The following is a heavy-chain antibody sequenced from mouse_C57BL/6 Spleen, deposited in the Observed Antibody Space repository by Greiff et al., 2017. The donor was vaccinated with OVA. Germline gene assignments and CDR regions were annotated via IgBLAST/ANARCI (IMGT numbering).Heavy chain of an antibody. Sequence: DVMLVESGPGLAKPSQTLSLTCSVTGYSITSDYWNWIRKFPGNKLEYMGYISYSGSTYYNPSLKRRISITRDTSKNQYYLQLNSVTTEDTATYYCARGITTVVAGSHFDYWGQGTTLTVSS. CDR1: GYSITSDY. CDR3: ARGITTVVAGSHFDY. J-gene: IGHJ2*01. V-gene: IGHV3-8*01. CDR2: ISYSGST. D-gene: IGHD1-1*01.